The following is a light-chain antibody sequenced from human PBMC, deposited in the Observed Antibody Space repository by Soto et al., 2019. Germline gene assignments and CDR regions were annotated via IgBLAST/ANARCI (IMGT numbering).Light chain of an antibody. J-gene: IGLJ2*01. CDR2: DVT. CDR3: SSFTSAYTPV. Sequence: QSALTQPASVSGSPGQSITISCTGTSSDVGGYNYVSWYKHHPGKAPKLLIYDVTNRPSGVSIRFSGSKSGNTASLTISGLQADDEADYYCSSFTSAYTPVFGGGTKLTVL. V-gene: IGLV2-14*03. CDR1: SSDVGGYNY.